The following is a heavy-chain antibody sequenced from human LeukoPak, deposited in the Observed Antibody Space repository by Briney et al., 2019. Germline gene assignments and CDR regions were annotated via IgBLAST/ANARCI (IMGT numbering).Heavy chain of an antibody. CDR2: IWYDGSNK. D-gene: IGHD6-13*01. J-gene: IGHJ5*02. V-gene: IGHV3-33*01. CDR3: ARELSSSWYGNGFGWFDP. CDR1: GFTFSSYG. Sequence: PGRSLRLSCAASGFTFSSYGMHWVRQAPGKGLEWVAVIWYDGSNKYYADSVKGRFTISRDNSKNTLYLQMNSLRAEDTAVYYCARELSSSWYGNGFGWFDPWGQGTLVTVSS.